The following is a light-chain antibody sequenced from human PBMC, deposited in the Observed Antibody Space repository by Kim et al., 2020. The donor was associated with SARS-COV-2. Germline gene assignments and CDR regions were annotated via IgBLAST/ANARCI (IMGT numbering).Light chain of an antibody. CDR3: QTYNSAPFI. CDR1: QAIRYD. CDR2: AAY. J-gene: IGKJ3*01. Sequence: GSVGDRLNITCRASQAIRYDLAWYQHKPGTVPKILIYAAYTLHSGVPSRFSGSGSGTDFTLTISGLQPEDVATYYCQTYNSAPFIFGPGTKVDIK. V-gene: IGKV1-27*01.